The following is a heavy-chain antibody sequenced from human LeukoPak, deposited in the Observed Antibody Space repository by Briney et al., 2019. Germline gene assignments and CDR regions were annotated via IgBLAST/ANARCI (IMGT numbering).Heavy chain of an antibody. J-gene: IGHJ3*02. CDR2: IGTAGDT. Sequence: SGGSLRLSCAASGFTFSSYDMHWVRQATGKGLEWVSAIGTAGDTYYPGSVKGRFTISRENAKNSLYLQMNSLRAGDTAVYYCARAFNNWNDGAFDIWGQGTMVTVSS. D-gene: IGHD1-20*01. V-gene: IGHV3-13*01. CDR1: GFTFSSYD. CDR3: ARAFNNWNDGAFDI.